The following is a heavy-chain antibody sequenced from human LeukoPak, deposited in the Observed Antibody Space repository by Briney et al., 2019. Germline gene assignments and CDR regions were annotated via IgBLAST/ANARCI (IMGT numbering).Heavy chain of an antibody. J-gene: IGHJ5*02. CDR3: AGQFRGAMIDWFDP. D-gene: IGHD3-22*01. V-gene: IGHV4-59*08. Sequence: SETLSLTCTVSGGSISSYYWSWIRQPPGKGLEWIGYIYYSGSTNYNPSLKSRVTISVDTSKNQFSLKLSSVTAADTAVYYCAGQFRGAMIDWFDPWGQGTLVTVSS. CDR1: GGSISSYY. CDR2: IYYSGST.